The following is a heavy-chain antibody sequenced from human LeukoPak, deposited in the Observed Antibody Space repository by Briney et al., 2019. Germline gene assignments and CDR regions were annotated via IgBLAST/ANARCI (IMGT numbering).Heavy chain of an antibody. CDR2: IYYTGST. CDR3: ARDRQQLVRGDHFDY. CDR1: GGSISSGGYY. J-gene: IGHJ4*02. V-gene: IGHV4-39*07. D-gene: IGHD6-13*01. Sequence: SETLSLTCTVSGGSISSGGYYWSWIRQPPGKGLEWIGSIYYTGSTYYNPSLKSPVTMSVDTSNNQFSLKVSSVTAADTAVYYGARDRQQLVRGDHFDYWGQGTLVIVFS.